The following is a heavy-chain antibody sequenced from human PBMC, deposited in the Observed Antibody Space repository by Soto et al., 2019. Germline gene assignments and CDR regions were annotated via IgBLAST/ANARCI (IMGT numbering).Heavy chain of an antibody. J-gene: IGHJ4*02. V-gene: IGHV1-69*13. CDR2: IIPIFGTA. Sequence: GASVKVSCKASGGTFSSYAISWVRQAPGQGLEWMGGIIPIFGTANYAQKFQGRVTITADESTSTAYMELSSLRSEDTAVYYCAKSRILEDYLDYWGQGTLVTVSS. CDR1: GGTFSSYA. CDR3: AKSRILEDYLDY. D-gene: IGHD3-3*01.